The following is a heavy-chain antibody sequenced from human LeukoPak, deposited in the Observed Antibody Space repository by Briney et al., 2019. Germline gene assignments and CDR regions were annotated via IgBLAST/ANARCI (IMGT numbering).Heavy chain of an antibody. V-gene: IGHV3-11*06. D-gene: IGHD3-9*01. CDR1: GFTFSDYY. CDR3: ARGYDILTGYSPFFYYGMDV. J-gene: IGHJ6*04. CDR2: ISSSSSYT. Sequence: GGSLRLSCAASGFTFSDYYMSWIRQAPGKGLEWVSYISSSSSYTNYADSVKGRFTISRDNAKNSLYLQMNSLRAEDTAAYYCARGYDILTGYSPFFYYGMDVWGKGTTVTVSS.